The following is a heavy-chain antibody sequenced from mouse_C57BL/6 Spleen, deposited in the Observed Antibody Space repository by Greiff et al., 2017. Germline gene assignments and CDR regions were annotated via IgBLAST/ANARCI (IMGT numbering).Heavy chain of an antibody. J-gene: IGHJ3*01. CDR1: GYAFSSSW. V-gene: IGHV1-82*01. CDR3: AKEGNDYDLSWFAY. Sequence: LVESGPELVKPGASVKIFCKASGYAFSSSWMNRVKQRPGTGLEWIGRIYPGDGDTNYNEKFKGKATLTADKSSSTAYMQLSSLTSEDSAVYFCAKEGNDYDLSWFAYWGQGTLVTVSA. D-gene: IGHD2-4*01. CDR2: IYPGDGDT.